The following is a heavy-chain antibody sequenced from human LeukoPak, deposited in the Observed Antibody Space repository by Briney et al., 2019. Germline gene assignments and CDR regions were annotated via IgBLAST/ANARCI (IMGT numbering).Heavy chain of an antibody. Sequence: ASVKVSCKASGYTFTDYYVHWVRQAPGQGLEHMGWINPNTGGTNYAPEFQGRVTMTRDTSISIAYIELSRLRSDDTAVYYCARGKEMTTITPLGTFDIWGQETMVTVSS. J-gene: IGHJ3*02. V-gene: IGHV1-2*02. D-gene: IGHD5-24*01. CDR2: INPNTGGT. CDR3: ARGKEMTTITPLGTFDI. CDR1: GYTFTDYY.